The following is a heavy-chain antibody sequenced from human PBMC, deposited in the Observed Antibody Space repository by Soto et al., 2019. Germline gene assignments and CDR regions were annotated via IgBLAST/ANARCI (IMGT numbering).Heavy chain of an antibody. Sequence: PSETLSLTCAVSGYSISSGYYWGWIRQPPGKGLEWIGSIYHSGSTYYNPSLKSRVTISVDTSKNQFSLQLSSVSAADTAVYYCATSGQYYYDSSGYYHFDYWGQGTLVTV. V-gene: IGHV4-38-2*01. CDR2: IYHSGST. CDR3: ATSGQYYYDSSGYYHFDY. D-gene: IGHD3-22*01. J-gene: IGHJ4*02. CDR1: GYSISSGYY.